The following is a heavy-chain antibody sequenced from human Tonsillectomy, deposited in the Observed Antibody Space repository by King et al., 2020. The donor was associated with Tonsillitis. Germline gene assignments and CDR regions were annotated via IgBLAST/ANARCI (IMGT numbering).Heavy chain of an antibody. CDR2: ISPKTGGT. CDR1: GYTFTGHY. D-gene: IGHD2-21*02. V-gene: IGHV1-2*02. J-gene: IGHJ3*02. Sequence: VQLVQSGAEVKKPGASVKVSCKASGYTFTGHYIHWLRQAPGQGLEWMGWISPKTGGTNYAQKFQGRVTVTRDTSIGTAYMELTRLRPDDTAVYYCARAYCGGDCEKDAFDIWGQGTMVIVSS. CDR3: ARAYCGGDCEKDAFDI.